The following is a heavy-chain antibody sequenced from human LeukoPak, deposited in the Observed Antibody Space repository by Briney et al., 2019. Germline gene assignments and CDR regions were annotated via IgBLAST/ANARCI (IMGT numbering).Heavy chain of an antibody. J-gene: IGHJ4*02. CDR3: ARDYSGSGYELDY. D-gene: IGHD5-12*01. CDR1: GFTFSTYS. Sequence: PGGSLTLSCSASGFTFSTYSMNWVRQAPRKVLEWVSSIRSSSNHVYTADSLKGRFTISRDNAKTSLYLQMSSLRAEDTAVYYCARDYSGSGYELDYWGQGTLVTVSS. CDR2: IRSSSNHV. V-gene: IGHV3-21*01.